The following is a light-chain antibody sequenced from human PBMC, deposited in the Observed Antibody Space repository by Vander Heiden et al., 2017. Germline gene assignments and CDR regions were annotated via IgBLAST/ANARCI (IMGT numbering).Light chain of an antibody. CDR2: LGS. Sequence: DSVMTQSPLSLLVTPGEPASISCRSSQSLLHSNGYNYLDWYLQKPGQSPQLLIYLGSNRASGVPDRFSGSGSGTDFTLKISRVEAEDVGVYYCMQALQTPRTFGQGTKLEIK. CDR1: QSLLHSNGYNY. V-gene: IGKV2-28*01. CDR3: MQALQTPRT. J-gene: IGKJ2*01.